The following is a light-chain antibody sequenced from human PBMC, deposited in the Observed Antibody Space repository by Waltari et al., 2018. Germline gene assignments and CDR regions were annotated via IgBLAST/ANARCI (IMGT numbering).Light chain of an antibody. J-gene: IGKJ4*01. V-gene: IGKV2-29*02. Sequence: DVVMTQPPFSLSVTPGQPASISCKSSQSLLYSDGKTYLSWYLQKPGQSPHLLIYEVSSRVSGVPDRFSGSGSGTDFTLKISRVEAEDVGVYYCMQAIHLPLTFGGGTKVEIK. CDR1: QSLLYSDGKTY. CDR3: MQAIHLPLT. CDR2: EVS.